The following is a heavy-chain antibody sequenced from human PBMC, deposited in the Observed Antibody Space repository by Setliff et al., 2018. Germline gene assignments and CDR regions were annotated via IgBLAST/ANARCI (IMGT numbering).Heavy chain of an antibody. CDR3: AISTIFGVVSPTPDAFDI. J-gene: IGHJ3*02. CDR2: MNPNTGYT. Sequence: ASVKVSCKASGYSFSTYDINWVRQAAGQGLEWMGWMNPNTGYTGYARNFQGRVTMTRNTSISTAYMELSGLRSDDTAVYYCAISTIFGVVSPTPDAFDIWGQGTMVTVSS. V-gene: IGHV1-8*02. D-gene: IGHD3-3*01. CDR1: GYSFSTYD.